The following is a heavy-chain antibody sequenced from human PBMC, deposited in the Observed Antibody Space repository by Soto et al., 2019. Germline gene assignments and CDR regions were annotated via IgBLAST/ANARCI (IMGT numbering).Heavy chain of an antibody. D-gene: IGHD2-2*02. CDR2: IYQSGST. Sequence: QVQLQESGPGLVKPSGSLSLTCGVSGGSISSRNWWSWVRQPPGKGLEWIGDIYQSGSTNYNPSLESRVTISVDKSKNQFSMKLSSVTAADTAIYYCARIPFNYYALDVWGQGTTVTVSS. J-gene: IGHJ6*02. CDR1: GGSISSRNW. V-gene: IGHV4-4*02. CDR3: ARIPFNYYALDV.